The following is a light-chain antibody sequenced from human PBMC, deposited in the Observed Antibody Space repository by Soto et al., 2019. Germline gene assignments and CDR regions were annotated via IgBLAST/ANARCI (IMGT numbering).Light chain of an antibody. V-gene: IGLV1-40*01. J-gene: IGLJ2*01. Sequence: QSVLTQPPSVSGAPGQRVTISCTGSSSNIGAGYDVHWYQQLPGTAPKLLIYGNSNRPSGVPDRFSGSKSGTSASLAITGLQAEDEADYYCQSYDSSQSGSVVYGGGTELTVL. CDR1: SSNIGAGYD. CDR2: GNS. CDR3: QSYDSSQSGSVV.